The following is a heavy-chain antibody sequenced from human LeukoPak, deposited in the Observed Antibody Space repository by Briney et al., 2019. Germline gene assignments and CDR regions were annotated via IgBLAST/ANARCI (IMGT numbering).Heavy chain of an antibody. CDR3: ARLPYSDILTSSNWFDP. V-gene: IGHV4-34*01. Sequence: SETLSLTCAVYGGSFSGYYWSWIRQPPGKGPEWIGEINHSGSTNYNPSLKSRVTISVDTSKNQFSLKLSSVTAADTAVYYCARLPYSDILTSSNWFDPWGQGILVTVSS. CDR2: INHSGST. J-gene: IGHJ5*02. D-gene: IGHD3-9*01. CDR1: GGSFSGYY.